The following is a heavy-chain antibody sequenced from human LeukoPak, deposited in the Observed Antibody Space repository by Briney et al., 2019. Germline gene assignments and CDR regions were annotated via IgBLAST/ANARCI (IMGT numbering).Heavy chain of an antibody. CDR1: GYTLTELS. CDR2: FDPEDGET. CDR3: AALYSSSWYYFDY. D-gene: IGHD6-13*01. J-gene: IGHJ4*02. Sequence: ASEKVSCKVSGYTLTELSMHWVRQAPGKGLEWMGGFDPEDGETIYAQKFQGRVTMTEDTSTDTAYMELSSLRSEDTAVYYCAALYSSSWYYFDYWGQGTLVTVSS. V-gene: IGHV1-24*01.